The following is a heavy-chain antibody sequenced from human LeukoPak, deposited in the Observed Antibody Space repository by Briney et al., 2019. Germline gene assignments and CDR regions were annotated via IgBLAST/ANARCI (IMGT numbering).Heavy chain of an antibody. CDR3: ARVVGQLCLDY. CDR2: VYYSGST. J-gene: IGHJ4*02. D-gene: IGHD2-2*01. V-gene: IGHV4-34*01. CDR1: GGSFSAYY. Sequence: SETLSLTCGVYGGSFSAYYWGWIRQPPGKGLEWIGSVYYSGSTYYNPSLKSRVTISVDTSKNQFSLKLSSVTAADTAVYYCARVVGQLCLDYWGQGTLVAVSS.